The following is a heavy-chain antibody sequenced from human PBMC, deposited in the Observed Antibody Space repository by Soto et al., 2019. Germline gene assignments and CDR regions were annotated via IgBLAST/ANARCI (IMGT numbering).Heavy chain of an antibody. J-gene: IGHJ5*02. V-gene: IGHV1-69*04. CDR2: IIPILGIA. CDR3: AREGGDIVVVPAVENWFDP. D-gene: IGHD2-2*01. CDR1: GGTFSSYT. Sequence: SVKVSCKASGGTFSSYTISWVRQAPGQGLEWMGRIIPILGIANYAQKFQGRVTITADKSTSTAYMELSSLRSEDTAVYYCAREGGDIVVVPAVENWFDPWGQGTLVTVSS.